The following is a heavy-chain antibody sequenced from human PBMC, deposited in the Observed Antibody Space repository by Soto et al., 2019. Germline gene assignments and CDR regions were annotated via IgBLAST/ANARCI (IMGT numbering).Heavy chain of an antibody. V-gene: IGHV4-59*03. CDR1: GASLNSDY. J-gene: IGHJ5*02. D-gene: IGHD5-12*01. Sequence: QVQLQESGPGLVKPSETPSLTCTVSGASLNSDYWSWIRQSPGKGLEWIGYIYHMGGTDYNPSLKSRVTISIDKSKNQFSLNLRSVTAADTAVYFCARFTYKSGFNWFDPWGQGTQVTVSS. CDR2: IYHMGGT. CDR3: ARFTYKSGFNWFDP.